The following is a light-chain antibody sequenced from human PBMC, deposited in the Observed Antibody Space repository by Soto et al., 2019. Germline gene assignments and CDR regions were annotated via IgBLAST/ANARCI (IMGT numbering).Light chain of an antibody. CDR1: SSDVGGYNY. J-gene: IGLJ3*02. CDR2: EVS. CDR3: SSYTSSSTRV. Sequence: QSALTQPASVSGSPGQSITISCTGTSSDVGGYNYVSWYQHHPGKAPKLMIYEVSNRPSGVSNRFSGSKSGNTAALTISGLQAEDEADYYCSSYTSSSTRVFGGGTKRTVL. V-gene: IGLV2-14*01.